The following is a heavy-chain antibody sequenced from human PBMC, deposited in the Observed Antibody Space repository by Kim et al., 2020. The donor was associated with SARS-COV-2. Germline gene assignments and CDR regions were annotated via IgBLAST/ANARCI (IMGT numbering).Heavy chain of an antibody. CDR2: IDGSGDRS. D-gene: IGHD6-13*01. CDR3: AKGRSVSFYSDMDV. V-gene: IGHV3-23*01. CDR1: GFTFSNNA. Sequence: GGSLRLSCAASGFTFSNNAMSWVRQAPGKGLEWVSVIDGSGDRSYYADSVKGRFTISRDNFRNTLYLQMNSLRVEDTAVYYCAKGRSVSFYSDMDVWGQGTTVTVSS. J-gene: IGHJ6*02.